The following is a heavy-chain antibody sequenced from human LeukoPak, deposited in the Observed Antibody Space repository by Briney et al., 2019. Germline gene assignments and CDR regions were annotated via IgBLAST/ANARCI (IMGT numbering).Heavy chain of an antibody. CDR3: ARKRGNSWSRGCWFDP. D-gene: IGHD3-10*01. Sequence: ASVEVSCKASGYTFTSYYMHWVRQAPGQGLEWMGIINPSGGSTSYAQKFQGRVTMTRDTSTSTVYMELSSLRSEDTAVYYCARKRGNSWSRGCWFDPWGQGTLVTVSS. CDR2: INPSGGST. V-gene: IGHV1-46*01. CDR1: GYTFTSYY. J-gene: IGHJ5*02.